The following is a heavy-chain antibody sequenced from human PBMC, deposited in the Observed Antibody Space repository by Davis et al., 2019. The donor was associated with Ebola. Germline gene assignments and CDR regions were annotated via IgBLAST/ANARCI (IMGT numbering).Heavy chain of an antibody. V-gene: IGHV3-30-3*01. D-gene: IGHD1-26*01. CDR1: GFTFSSYA. Sequence: GESLKISCAASGFTFSSYAMHWVRQAPGKGLEWVAVISYDGSNKYYADSVKGRFTISRDNSKNTVYMQMHSLRAEDTAMYYCASREVGLHNLYWGEGTLVSVSS. CDR3: ASREVGLHNLY. CDR2: ISYDGSNK. J-gene: IGHJ4*02.